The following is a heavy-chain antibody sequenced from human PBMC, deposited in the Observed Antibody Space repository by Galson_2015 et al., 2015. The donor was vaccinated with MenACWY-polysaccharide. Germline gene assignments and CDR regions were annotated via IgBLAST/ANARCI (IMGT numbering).Heavy chain of an antibody. CDR1: GFTFSNYA. J-gene: IGHJ4*02. CDR3: AKGEGYYYDSSGYYHFDS. V-gene: IGHV3-23*01. D-gene: IGHD3-22*01. CDR2: LSGSGGSS. Sequence: SLRLSCAASGFTFSNYAMNWVRQAPGKGLEWVSALSGSGGSSYYADSVKGRFTISRDNSKNTLHLQMNSLRAEDTAVYYCAKGEGYYYDSSGYYHFDSWGQGTLVTVSS.